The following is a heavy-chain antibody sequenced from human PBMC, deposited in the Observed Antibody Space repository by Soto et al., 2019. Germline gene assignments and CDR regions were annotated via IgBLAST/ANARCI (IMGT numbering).Heavy chain of an antibody. J-gene: IGHJ4*02. CDR1: VYTFTSYA. V-gene: IGHV1-3*01. CDR2: INAGNGNT. CDR3: ARGLGLYYFDY. D-gene: IGHD1-26*01. Sequence: ASVKVSCKASVYTFTSYAMDWVRQAPGQRLEWMGWINAGNGNTKYSQKFQGRVTITRDTSASTAYMELSSLRSEDTAVYYCARGLGLYYFDYWGQGTLVTVSS.